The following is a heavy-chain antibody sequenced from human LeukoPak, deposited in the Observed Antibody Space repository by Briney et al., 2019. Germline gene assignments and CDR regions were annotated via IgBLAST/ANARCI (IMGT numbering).Heavy chain of an antibody. CDR1: GGSISSSRYY. CDR2: IYDGGST. V-gene: IGHV4-39*01. D-gene: IGHD6-13*01. J-gene: IGHJ4*02. CDR3: ARRHSSSPNTFDY. Sequence: PSETLSLTCTVSGGSISSSRYYWGWVRQPPGKGLEWIGSIYDGGSTYYNPSLKSRVTIFVDTSKNQFSLKLISVTAADTAVYYCARRHSSSPNTFDYWGQGTLVTVSS.